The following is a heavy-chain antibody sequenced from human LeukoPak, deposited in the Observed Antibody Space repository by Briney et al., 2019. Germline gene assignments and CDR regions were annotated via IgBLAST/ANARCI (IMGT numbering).Heavy chain of an antibody. J-gene: IGHJ3*02. Sequence: PGGSLRLSCAASGFTFSSYEMNWVRQAPGKGLEWVSYISSSGSTIYYADSVKGRFTISRDNAKNSLYLQMNSLRAEDTAVYYCATDVGAQDAFDIWGQGRMVTVSS. CDR2: ISSSGSTI. CDR3: ATDVGAQDAFDI. V-gene: IGHV3-48*03. CDR1: GFTFSSYE. D-gene: IGHD3-16*01.